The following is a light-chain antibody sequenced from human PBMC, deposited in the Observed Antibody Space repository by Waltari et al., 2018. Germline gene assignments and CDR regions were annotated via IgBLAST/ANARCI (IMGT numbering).Light chain of an antibody. CDR1: SSDVGAYDY. CDR2: DVS. Sequence: QSALTQPASVSGSPGQSITISCTGTSSDVGAYDYVPWYRQLPGKAPELMISDVSRRPSGISDRFSGSKSGDTASLTISGLQAEDEADYYGSSMISGGPLVFGSGTQVTVL. CDR3: SSMISGGPLV. V-gene: IGLV2-14*03. J-gene: IGLJ1*01.